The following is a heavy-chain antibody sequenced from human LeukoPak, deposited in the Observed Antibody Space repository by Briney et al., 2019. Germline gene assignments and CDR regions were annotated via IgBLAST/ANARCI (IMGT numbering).Heavy chain of an antibody. V-gene: IGHV1-18*01. J-gene: IGHJ3*02. D-gene: IGHD2-2*02. CDR2: INAYNGNT. CDR3: ARGYCSSTSCYTVDDAFDI. Sequence: GASVKVSCKASGYTFTSYGISWVRQAPGQGLEWMGWINAYNGNTNYAQKLQGRVTMTTDTSTSTAYMELRSLRSDDTAVYYCARGYCSSTSCYTVDDAFDIWGQGTMVTVSS. CDR1: GYTFTSYG.